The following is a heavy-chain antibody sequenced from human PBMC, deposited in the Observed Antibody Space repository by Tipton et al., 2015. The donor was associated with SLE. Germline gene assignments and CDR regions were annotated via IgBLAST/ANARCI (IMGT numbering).Heavy chain of an antibody. J-gene: IGHJ4*02. D-gene: IGHD6-19*01. V-gene: IGHV3-23*03. CDR3: AKDDSRAWYVPLDY. CDR1: GFTLSNYA. Sequence: PLRLSCAASGFTLSNYAMDWVRQAPGKGLEWVSIIYSGGATYYADSVKGRFTISRDESKNTLSLQMIRLRPEDTAIYYCAKDDSRAWYVPLDYWGQGTLVTVSS. CDR2: IYSGGAT.